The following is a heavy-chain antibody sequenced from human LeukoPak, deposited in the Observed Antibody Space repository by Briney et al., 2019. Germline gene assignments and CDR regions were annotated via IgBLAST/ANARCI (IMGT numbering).Heavy chain of an antibody. Sequence: SQTLSLTRTVSGDSISIGSYCWGWLRQPAGKGLEWFGHMNTTGYTKYNPSLKSRVTISVDTSNNQFSLKLSSVTAAGTAVYYCARDWDYWGQGTLVTVS. CDR3: ARDWDY. CDR1: GDSISIGSYC. J-gene: IGHJ4*02. CDR2: MNTTGYT. V-gene: IGHV4-61*09.